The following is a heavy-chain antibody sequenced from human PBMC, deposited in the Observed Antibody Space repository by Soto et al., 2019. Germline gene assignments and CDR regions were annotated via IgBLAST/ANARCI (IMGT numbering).Heavy chain of an antibody. V-gene: IGHV1-46*03. CDR2: INPSGGST. CDR3: ARDRHSNSYCFDY. D-gene: IGHD4-4*01. J-gene: IGHJ4*02. CDR1: GYTFTSYY. Sequence: QVQLVQSGAEVKKPGASVKVSCKASGYTFTSYYMHWVRQAPGQGLEWMGIINPSGGSTSYAQKFQGRVTMTRDTFTSTVYRGLRTLRSEDTAVYYCARDRHSNSYCFDYWGQGTLVTVSS.